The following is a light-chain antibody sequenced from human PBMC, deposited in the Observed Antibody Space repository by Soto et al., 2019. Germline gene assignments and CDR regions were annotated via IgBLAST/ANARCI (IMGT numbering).Light chain of an antibody. J-gene: IGLJ3*02. Sequence: QSALTQPASESGSPGQSITISCTGTSSGVGGNKYVSWYQQHPGKAPKLITYEVSNRPSGVSNRFSGSKSGNTASLTISGLQAEDEADYYCSSYTGSATLVVFGGGTKLTVL. CDR1: SSGVGGNKY. CDR2: EVS. CDR3: SSYTGSATLVV. V-gene: IGLV2-14*01.